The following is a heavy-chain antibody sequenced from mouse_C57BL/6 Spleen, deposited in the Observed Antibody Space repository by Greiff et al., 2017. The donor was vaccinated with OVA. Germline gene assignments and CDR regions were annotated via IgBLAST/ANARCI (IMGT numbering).Heavy chain of an antibody. CDR2: ISYSGST. V-gene: IGHV3-1*01. CDR1: GYSITSGYD. Sequence: DVRLQESGPGMVKPSQSLSLTCTVTGYSITSGYDWHWIRHFPGNKLEWMGYISYSGSTNYNPSLKSRISITHDTSKNHFFLKLNSVTTEDTATYYCARGGYYKNYAMDYWGQGTSVTVSS. D-gene: IGHD2-3*01. J-gene: IGHJ4*01. CDR3: ARGGYYKNYAMDY.